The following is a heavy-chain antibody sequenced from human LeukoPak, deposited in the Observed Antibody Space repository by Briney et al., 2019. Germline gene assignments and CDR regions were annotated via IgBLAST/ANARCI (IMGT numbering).Heavy chain of an antibody. Sequence: PGGSLRLSRAASGFVFSFHWMTSVRHAPGGGRGRVASIKQDGSETYYVESVEGRFTISRDNAKDSLELLMNNLRAEDTAVYYCARSGPMCSMGQGVLTCYYYMDVWGKGTTVIISS. CDR1: GFVFSFHW. D-gene: IGHD3-10*01. V-gene: IGHV3-7*01. CDR3: ARSGPMCSMGQGVLTCYYYMDV. CDR2: IKQDGSET. J-gene: IGHJ6*03.